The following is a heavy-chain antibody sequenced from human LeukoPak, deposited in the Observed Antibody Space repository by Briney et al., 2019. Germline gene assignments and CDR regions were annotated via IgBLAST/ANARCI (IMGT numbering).Heavy chain of an antibody. Sequence: ASVKVSCKASGYAFIRYHIHWVRQAPGQGLEWMGVLKLYDGSTSHAQKFQGRVTMTRDTSTSTVYMELSSLRSEDTAVYYCARDRTGTAAGTGLYYFDYWGQGTLVTVSS. J-gene: IGHJ4*02. CDR2: LKLYDGST. CDR1: GYAFIRYH. CDR3: ARDRTGTAAGTGLYYFDY. V-gene: IGHV1-46*01. D-gene: IGHD6-13*01.